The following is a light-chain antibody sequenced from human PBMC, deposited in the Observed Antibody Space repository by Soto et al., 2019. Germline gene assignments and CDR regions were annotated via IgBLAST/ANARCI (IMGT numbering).Light chain of an antibody. CDR3: TSYTSSSTDV. V-gene: IGLV2-14*01. Sequence: QSALTQPASVSGSPGQSIAISCTGTSSDVGGYKYVSWYQQHPGKAPKLMIYDVSNRPSGVSDRFSGSKSGNTASLTISGLQAEDEADYYWTSYTSSSTDVFGTGTKLTVL. J-gene: IGLJ1*01. CDR2: DVS. CDR1: SSDVGGYKY.